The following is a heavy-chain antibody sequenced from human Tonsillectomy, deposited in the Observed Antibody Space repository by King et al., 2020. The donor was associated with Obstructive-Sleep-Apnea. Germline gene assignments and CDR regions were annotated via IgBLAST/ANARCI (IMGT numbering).Heavy chain of an antibody. D-gene: IGHD5-18*01. J-gene: IGHJ6*02. CDR3: ARDRAYSYGNNYYYYGMDV. Sequence: QLQESGPGLVKPSETLSLTCTVSGGSISSSSYYWGWIRQPPGKGLEWIGRIDYSGSTYYNPSLKSRVTISVDTSKNQLSLKLSSVTAADTAVYYCARDRAYSYGNNYYYYGMDVWGQGTTVTVSS. CDR1: GGSISSSSYY. V-gene: IGHV4-39*07. CDR2: IDYSGST.